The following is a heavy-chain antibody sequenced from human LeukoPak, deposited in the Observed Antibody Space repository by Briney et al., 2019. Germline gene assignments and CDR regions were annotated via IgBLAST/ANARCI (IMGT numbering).Heavy chain of an antibody. CDR3: ARDGSFDY. V-gene: IGHV3-7*01. CDR2: IKQDGSEK. CDR1: GFTFSSYS. D-gene: IGHD6-19*01. Sequence: GGSLRLSCAASGFTFSSYSMNWVRQAPGKGLEWVANIKQDGSEKYYVDSVKGRFTISRDNAKNSLYLQMNSLRAEDTAVYYCARDGSFDYWGQGTLVTVSS. J-gene: IGHJ4*02.